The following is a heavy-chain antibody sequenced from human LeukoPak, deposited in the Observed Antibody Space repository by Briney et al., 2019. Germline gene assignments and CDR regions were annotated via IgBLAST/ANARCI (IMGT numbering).Heavy chain of an antibody. V-gene: IGHV3-30*03. CDR2: ISYDGSNK. Sequence: GRSLRLSCAASGFTFSSCGMHWVRQAPGKGLEWVAVISYDGSNKYYADSVKGRFTISRDNSKNTLYLQMNSLRAEDTAVYYCASSSGPWLVRGTAGFDYWGQGTLVTVSS. CDR3: ASSSGPWLVRGTAGFDY. J-gene: IGHJ4*02. CDR1: GFTFSSCG. D-gene: IGHD6-19*01.